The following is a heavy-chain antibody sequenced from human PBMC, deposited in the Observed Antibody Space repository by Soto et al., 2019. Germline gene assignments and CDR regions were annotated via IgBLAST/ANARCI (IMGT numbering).Heavy chain of an antibody. J-gene: IGHJ4*02. D-gene: IGHD1-7*01. CDR3: ARVITGTTVDY. CDR1: GGSISSYY. V-gene: IGHV4-59*01. CDR2: IYNSGST. Sequence: SETLSLTCTVSGGSISSYYWSWIRQPPGKGLEWIGYIYNSGSTNYNPSLKSRVTISVDTSKNQFSLKLSSVTAADTAVYYCARVITGTTVDYWGQGTLVTVSS.